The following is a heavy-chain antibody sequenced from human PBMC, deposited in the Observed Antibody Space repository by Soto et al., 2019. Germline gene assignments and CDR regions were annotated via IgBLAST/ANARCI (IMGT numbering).Heavy chain of an antibody. CDR3: AKHRGIAVAGTDGYSQH. J-gene: IGHJ1*01. CDR1: GFTFSSYG. CDR2: ISYDGSNK. Sequence: QVQLVESGGGVVQPGRSLRLSCAASGFTFSSYGMHWVRQAPGKWLERVEVISYDGSNKYYADSVKGRFTISRDKSKTRLYRQRNRMRAEDTAGYYCAKHRGIAVAGTDGYSQHWGQWTLVSV. D-gene: IGHD6-19*01. V-gene: IGHV3-30*18.